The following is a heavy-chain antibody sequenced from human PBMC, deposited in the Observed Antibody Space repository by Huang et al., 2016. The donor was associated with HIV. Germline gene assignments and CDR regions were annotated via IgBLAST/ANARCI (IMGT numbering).Heavy chain of an antibody. CDR2: ISNTGDTI. CDR1: GFTFSDYY. Sequence: QVQLVESGGGLVKPEGSLRLSCAASGFTFSDYYMAWIRQGPGKGLDGISYISNTGDTIYYADSVSDRFTISRDNAKKSLSLQINSLRADDTAVYYCARGRYRLHPWGQGALVVVSS. J-gene: IGHJ5*02. D-gene: IGHD2-15*01. V-gene: IGHV3-11*01. CDR3: ARGRYRLHP.